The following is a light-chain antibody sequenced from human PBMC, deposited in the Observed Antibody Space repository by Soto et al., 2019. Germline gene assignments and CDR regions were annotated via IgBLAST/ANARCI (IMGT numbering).Light chain of an antibody. Sequence: QSALTQPPSASGSPGQSVTISCTGTSSDVGGYNYVSWYQQHPGKAPKLMIYEVNKRPSGVPDRFSGSKSGNTASLTVSGLHAEDEADYYCSSYAGSNNHVVGTGTKVNV. CDR1: SSDVGGYNY. V-gene: IGLV2-8*01. CDR3: SSYAGSNNHV. J-gene: IGLJ1*01. CDR2: EVN.